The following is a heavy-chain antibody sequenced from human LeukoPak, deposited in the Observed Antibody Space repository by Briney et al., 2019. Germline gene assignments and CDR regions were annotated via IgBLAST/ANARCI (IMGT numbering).Heavy chain of an antibody. CDR3: AGDRRVVITYFDL. V-gene: IGHV4-38-2*02. CDR1: GYSISSGYY. D-gene: IGHD3-22*01. J-gene: IGHJ2*01. CDR2: IYHSGST. Sequence: SETLSLTCAFSGYSISSGYYWGWIRQPPGKGLEWIGSIYHSGSTYYNPSLKSRVTISVDTSKNQFSLKLSSVTAADTAVYYCAGDRRVVITYFDLWGRGTLVTVSS.